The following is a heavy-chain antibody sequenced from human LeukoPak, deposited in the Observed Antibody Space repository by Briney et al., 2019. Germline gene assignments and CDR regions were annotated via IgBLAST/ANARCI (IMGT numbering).Heavy chain of an antibody. CDR2: IYYSGSA. V-gene: IGHV4-31*03. J-gene: IGHJ3*02. D-gene: IGHD3-3*01. CDR1: GDSINSGGYY. Sequence: SQTLSLTCSVSGDSINSGGYYWSWIRQHPGKGLEWIGDIYYSGSASYSPSLKSRVSISLDTSKNQFSPRMSSVTAADTATYYCARWDSGVVRDVVDTWGQGTMVTVSS. CDR3: ARWDSGVVRDVVDT.